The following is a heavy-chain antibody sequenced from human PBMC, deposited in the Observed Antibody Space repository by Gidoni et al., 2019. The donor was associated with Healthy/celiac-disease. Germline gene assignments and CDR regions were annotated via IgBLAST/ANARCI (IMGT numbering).Heavy chain of an antibody. CDR1: GFTFSNAW. J-gene: IGHJ6*02. CDR3: TTDQAEYYYYGMDV. Sequence: EVQLVESGGGLVKPGGSLRLSCAASGFTFSNAWMKWVRQAPGKGLEWVGRIKSKTDGGTTDYAAPVKGRFTISRDDSKNTLYLQMNSLKTEDTAVYYCTTDQAEYYYYGMDVWGQGTTVTVSS. V-gene: IGHV3-15*07. CDR2: IKSKTDGGTT.